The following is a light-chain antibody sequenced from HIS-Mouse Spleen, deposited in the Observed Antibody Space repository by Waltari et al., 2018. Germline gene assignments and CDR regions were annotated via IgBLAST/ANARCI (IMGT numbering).Light chain of an antibody. V-gene: IGKV1-8*01. Sequence: AIRMTQSPSSLSASTGDRVTITCRASQGISRYLAWYQQKPGKAPKLLIYAASTLQSGVPSMFSGSGSGTDFTLTISCLQSEDFATYYCQQYYSYPTFGQGTKLEIK. CDR1: QGISRY. CDR2: AAS. CDR3: QQYYSYPT. J-gene: IGKJ2*01.